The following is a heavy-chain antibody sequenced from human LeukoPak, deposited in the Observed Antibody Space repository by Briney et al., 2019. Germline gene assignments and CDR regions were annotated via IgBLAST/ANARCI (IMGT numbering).Heavy chain of an antibody. CDR1: GGSISSGDYY. V-gene: IGHV4-30-4*01. Sequence: PSETLSLTCTVSGGSISSGDYYWSWIRQPPGKGLEWIGYIYYSGSTYYNPSLKSRVTISVDTSKNQFSLKLSSVTAADTAMYYCARGVLLWFGELDGGTVDYWGQGTLVTVSS. CDR2: IYYSGST. D-gene: IGHD3-10*01. CDR3: ARGVLLWFGELDGGTVDY. J-gene: IGHJ4*02.